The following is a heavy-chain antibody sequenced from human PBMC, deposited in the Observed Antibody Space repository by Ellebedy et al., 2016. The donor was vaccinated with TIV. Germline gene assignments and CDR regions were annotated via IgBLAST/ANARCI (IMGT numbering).Heavy chain of an antibody. Sequence: PGGSLRLSCATSGFTFDTYTMNWVRQAPGKGLEWVSAISGRGDSTYYTDSVKVRFTISRDNSKNTLYLQMNSLRVEDTAIYYCAKAPYSSGWYSGGDYWGQGTLVTVSS. CDR2: ISGRGDST. CDR3: AKAPYSSGWYSGGDY. J-gene: IGHJ4*02. CDR1: GFTFDTYT. D-gene: IGHD6-13*01. V-gene: IGHV3-23*01.